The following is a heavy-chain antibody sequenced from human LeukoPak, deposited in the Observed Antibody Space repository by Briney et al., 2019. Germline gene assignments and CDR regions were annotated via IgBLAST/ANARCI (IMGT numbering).Heavy chain of an antibody. Sequence: ASVKVSCKASGYTFTTYEISWVRQAPGQGLEWMGWINTRNGSATYAHQLQGRVTMTTATSKSTSYMELERLRFDDRAIYYCTRNHLGLGLWGQGSLVTVSS. V-gene: IGHV1-18*01. D-gene: IGHD3-16*01. CDR1: GYTFTTYE. CDR3: TRNHLGLGL. CDR2: INTRNGSA. J-gene: IGHJ4*02.